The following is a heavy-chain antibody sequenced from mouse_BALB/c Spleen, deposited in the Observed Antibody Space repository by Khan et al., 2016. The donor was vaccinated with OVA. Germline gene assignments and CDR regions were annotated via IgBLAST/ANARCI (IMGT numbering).Heavy chain of an antibody. CDR2: TNPTNGRT. CDR3: ARIKKIEATYFDY. CDR1: GYTFTSYW. D-gene: IGHD1-1*01. V-gene: IGHV1S81*02. J-gene: IGHJ2*01. Sequence: QVQLQQPGAKLVKAGASVKMSCKASGYTFTSYWMHWVKQRLGHGLEWFAETNPTNGRTYYNEKFKSKATLTVDKSSSTAYMLLSGPTFVDSAVYYCARIKKIEATYFDYWGQGTTLTVSS.